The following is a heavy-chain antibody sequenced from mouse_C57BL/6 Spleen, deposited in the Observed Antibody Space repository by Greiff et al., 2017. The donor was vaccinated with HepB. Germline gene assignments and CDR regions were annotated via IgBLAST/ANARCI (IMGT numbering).Heavy chain of an antibody. J-gene: IGHJ2*01. CDR2: IYPGSGST. Sequence: QVQLQQPGAELVKPGASVKMSCKASGYTFTSYWITWVKQRPGQGLEWIGDIYPGSGSTNYNEKFKSKATLTVDTSSSTAYMQLSSLTSEDSAVYYRARNYGSINSYYFDYWGQGTTLTVSS. D-gene: IGHD1-1*01. CDR1: GYTFTSYW. CDR3: ARNYGSINSYYFDY. V-gene: IGHV1-55*01.